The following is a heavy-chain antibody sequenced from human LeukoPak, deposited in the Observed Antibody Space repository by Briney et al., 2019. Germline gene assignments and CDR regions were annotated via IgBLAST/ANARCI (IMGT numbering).Heavy chain of an antibody. Sequence: GGSLRLSCAASGFTFSGYAMSWVRQAPGKRLEWVSAISGSGDKTYYADSVKGRFTISRDNSKNTLYVQMNSLRVDDTAVYHCAIDRNYYFWSGYYGLLDYWGQGTLVSVSS. CDR1: GFTFSGYA. CDR3: AIDRNYYFWSGYYGLLDY. D-gene: IGHD3-3*01. J-gene: IGHJ4*02. V-gene: IGHV3-23*01. CDR2: ISGSGDKT.